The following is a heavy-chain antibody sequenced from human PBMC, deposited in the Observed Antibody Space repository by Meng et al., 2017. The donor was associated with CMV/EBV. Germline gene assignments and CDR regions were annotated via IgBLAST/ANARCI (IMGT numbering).Heavy chain of an antibody. CDR3: ARSGYCSSTSCYRLQNYYYYYGMDV. Sequence: TFSSYWMSWIRQPPGKGLEWIGSIYYSGSTYYNPSLKSRVTISVDTSKNQFSLKLSSVTAADTAVYYCARSGYCSSTSCYRLQNYYYYYGMDVWGQGTTVTVSS. CDR1: TFSSYW. J-gene: IGHJ6*02. CDR2: IYYSGST. V-gene: IGHV4-39*07. D-gene: IGHD2-2*02.